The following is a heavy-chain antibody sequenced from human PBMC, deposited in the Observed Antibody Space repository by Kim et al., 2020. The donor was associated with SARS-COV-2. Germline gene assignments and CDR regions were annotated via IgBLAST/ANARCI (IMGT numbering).Heavy chain of an antibody. Sequence: GGSLRLSCAASGFTFSSYAMHWVRQAPGKGLEWVAVISYDGSNKYYADSVKGRFTISRDNSKNTLYLQMNSLRAEDTAVYYCARDMAITMVRGVAMGGMDVWGQGTTVTVSS. J-gene: IGHJ6*02. V-gene: IGHV3-30*04. CDR2: ISYDGSNK. D-gene: IGHD3-10*01. CDR3: ARDMAITMVRGVAMGGMDV. CDR1: GFTFSSYA.